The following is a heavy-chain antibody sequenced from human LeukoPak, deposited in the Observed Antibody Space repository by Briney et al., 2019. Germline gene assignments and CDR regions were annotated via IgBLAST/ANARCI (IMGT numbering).Heavy chain of an antibody. CDR2: TYTSGSI. V-gene: IGHV4-4*07. J-gene: IGHJ4*02. CDR1: GGSISSYY. Sequence: SETLSLTCTVSGGSISSYYWSWIRQPAGKGLEWIGRTYTSGSINYNPSLKSRVTMSVDTSKNQFSLKLSSVAAADTAVYYCVRGGYYYGPSDWGQGTLVTVSS. D-gene: IGHD3-10*01. CDR3: VRGGYYYGPSD.